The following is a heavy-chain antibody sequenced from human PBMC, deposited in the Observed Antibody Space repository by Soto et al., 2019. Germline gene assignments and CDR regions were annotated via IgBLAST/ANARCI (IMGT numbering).Heavy chain of an antibody. J-gene: IGHJ6*01. Sequence: GGSLRLSCAASGFTFSSYSMSWVRQALWKGLEWVSAISGSGVSTYYAASVKGRFTISRDNSKNTLYLQMNRLRAEDTAVYYCSKDYGILLQYEARIGAAGTRYYYYGMDVSVQGTTVAVCS. D-gene: IGHD6-13*01. CDR2: ISGSGVST. V-gene: IGHV3-23*01. CDR1: GFTFSSYS. CDR3: SKDYGILLQYEARIGAAGTRYYYYGMDV.